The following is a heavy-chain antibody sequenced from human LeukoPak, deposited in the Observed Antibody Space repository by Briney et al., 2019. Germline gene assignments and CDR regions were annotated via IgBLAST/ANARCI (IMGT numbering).Heavy chain of an antibody. V-gene: IGHV4-59*01. CDR1: GGSIGTYY. D-gene: IGHD1/OR15-1a*01. J-gene: IGHJ4*02. Sequence: SETLSLTCTVSGGSIGTYYWSWIRQPPGRGLEWIGYINYNGHTNYNPSLRSRVTISVHTSKNQFSLKLSSVTAADTAVYYCARDRHWTNDWVFDDWGQETLVTVSS. CDR2: INYNGHT. CDR3: ARDRHWTNDWVFDD.